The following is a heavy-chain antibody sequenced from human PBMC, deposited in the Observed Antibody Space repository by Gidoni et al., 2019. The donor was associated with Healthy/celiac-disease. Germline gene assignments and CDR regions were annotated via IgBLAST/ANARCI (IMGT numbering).Heavy chain of an antibody. CDR1: GFTFSSYA. V-gene: IGHV3-23*01. CDR3: AKDQVVPAASFDY. J-gene: IGHJ4*02. Sequence: EVQLLESGGGLVQPGGSLRLSCAASGFTFSSYAMSWVRQAPGQGLAWVSAISGSGGSTYYADSVKGRFTISRDNSKNTLYLQMNSLRAEDTAVYYCAKDQVVPAASFDYWGQGTLVTVSS. CDR2: ISGSGGST. D-gene: IGHD2-2*01.